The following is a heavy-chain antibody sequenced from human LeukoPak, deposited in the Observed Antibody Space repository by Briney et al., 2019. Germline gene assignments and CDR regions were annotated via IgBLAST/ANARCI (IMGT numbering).Heavy chain of an antibody. Sequence: GESLRISCKGSGYSFTSYWIGWVRQMPGKGLEWMGIIYPGDSDTRYSPSFQGQVTISADKSISAAYLQWSSLKASDTATYYCAREYYDYVWGSYRPAIPFFDYWGQGTLVTVSS. CDR2: IYPGDSDT. D-gene: IGHD3-16*02. J-gene: IGHJ4*02. CDR3: AREYYDYVWGSYRPAIPFFDY. CDR1: GYSFTSYW. V-gene: IGHV5-51*01.